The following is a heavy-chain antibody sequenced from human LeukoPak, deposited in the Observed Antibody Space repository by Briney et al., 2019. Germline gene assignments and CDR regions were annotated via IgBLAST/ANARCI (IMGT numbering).Heavy chain of an antibody. V-gene: IGHV1-2*04. Sequence: GASVKVSCKASGYTFTGYYMHWVRQAPGQGLEWMGWTNPNSGGTNYAQKFQGWVTMTRDTSISTAYMELSRLRSDDTAVYYCAGSIAAAGSYYYYGMDVWGQGTTVTVSS. CDR2: TNPNSGGT. CDR3: AGSIAAAGSYYYYGMDV. D-gene: IGHD6-13*01. J-gene: IGHJ6*02. CDR1: GYTFTGYY.